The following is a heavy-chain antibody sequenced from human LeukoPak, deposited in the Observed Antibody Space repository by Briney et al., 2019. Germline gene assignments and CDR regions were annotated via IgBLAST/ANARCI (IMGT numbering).Heavy chain of an antibody. V-gene: IGHV3-23*01. CDR3: AKRTEVRGVISLDY. D-gene: IGHD3-10*01. Sequence: GGSLRLSCAASGFTFSSYGMSWVRQAPGKGLEWVSAISGSGGSTYYADSAKGRFTISRDNSKNTLYLQMNSLRAEDTAVYYCAKRTEVRGVISLDYWGQGTLVTVSS. CDR1: GFTFSSYG. CDR2: ISGSGGST. J-gene: IGHJ4*02.